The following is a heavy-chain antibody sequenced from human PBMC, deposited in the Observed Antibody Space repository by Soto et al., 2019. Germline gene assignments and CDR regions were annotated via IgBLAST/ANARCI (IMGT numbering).Heavy chain of an antibody. CDR1: EVTFISYS. CDR2: ISSSSYI. CDR3: ARDLWFGELLPHYYGMDV. V-gene: IGHV3-21*01. Sequence: PGVSLSLCWAASEVTFISYSVNWVRQDPGKGLEWVSSISSSSYIYYADSVKGRFTISRDNAKNSLYLQMNSLRAEDTAVYYCARDLWFGELLPHYYGMDVWGQGTTVTVSS. J-gene: IGHJ6*02. D-gene: IGHD3-10*01.